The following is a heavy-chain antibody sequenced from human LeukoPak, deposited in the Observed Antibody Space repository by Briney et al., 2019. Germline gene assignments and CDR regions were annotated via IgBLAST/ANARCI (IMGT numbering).Heavy chain of an antibody. CDR3: AKERDSLDSSGSPYDH. CDR2: VSFDGRDK. D-gene: IGHD3-22*01. Sequence: PGKSLRLSCAGSGLNFNKYGIHWVRQAPGKGLEWVAVVSFDGRDKYYVDSVKGRFTISRDRSKNTVSLQMNRLNAEDTAVYFCAKERDSLDSSGSPYDHWGQGTLVTVSP. J-gene: IGHJ4*02. V-gene: IGHV3-30*18. CDR1: GLNFNKYG.